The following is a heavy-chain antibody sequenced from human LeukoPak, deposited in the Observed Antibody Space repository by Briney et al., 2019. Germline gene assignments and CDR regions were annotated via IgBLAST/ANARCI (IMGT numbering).Heavy chain of an antibody. CDR1: GFTFSSNY. D-gene: IGHD6-13*01. CDR2: PYSGGTT. V-gene: IGHV3-53*01. CDR3: ARGHSSSWYPLGD. Sequence: PGGSLRLSCAASGFTFSSNYMSWVRQAPGKGLEWVSVPYSGGTTYYADSVKGRFTISRDNSKNTLYLQMNSLRAEDTAVYYCARGHSSSWYPLGDWGQGTLVTVSS. J-gene: IGHJ4*02.